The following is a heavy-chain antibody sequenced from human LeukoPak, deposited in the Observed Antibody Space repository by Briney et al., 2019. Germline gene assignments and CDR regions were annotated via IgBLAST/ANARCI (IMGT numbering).Heavy chain of an antibody. J-gene: IGHJ4*02. CDR2: IYYSGST. Sequence: PSETLSLTCTVSGGSISSYYWSWIRQPPGKGLEWIGYIYYSGSTNYNPSLKSRVTISVDTSKNQFSLKLSSVTAADTAVYYCAGLYSSSPYIDYWGQGTLVTVSS. CDR3: AGLYSSSPYIDY. CDR1: GGSISSYY. D-gene: IGHD6-13*01. V-gene: IGHV4-59*01.